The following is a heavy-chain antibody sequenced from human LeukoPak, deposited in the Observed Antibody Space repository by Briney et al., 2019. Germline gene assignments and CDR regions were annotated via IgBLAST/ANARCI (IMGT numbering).Heavy chain of an antibody. Sequence: PSETLSLTCTVSGGSISSGYYWGWIRQPPGKGLEWIGSIYHSGSTYYNPSLKSRVTISVDTSKNQFSLKLSSVTAADTAVYYCARSDPTHGDPYYFDYWGQGTLVTVS. J-gene: IGHJ4*02. V-gene: IGHV4-38-2*02. CDR1: GGSISSGYY. D-gene: IGHD4-17*01. CDR3: ARSDPTHGDPYYFDY. CDR2: IYHSGST.